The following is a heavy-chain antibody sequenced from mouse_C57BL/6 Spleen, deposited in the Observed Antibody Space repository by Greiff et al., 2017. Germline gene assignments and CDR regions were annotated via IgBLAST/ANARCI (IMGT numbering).Heavy chain of an antibody. CDR2: IYPGDGDT. CDR3: ARWGYGSRYFDV. J-gene: IGHJ1*03. D-gene: IGHD1-1*01. V-gene: IGHV1-80*01. CDR1: GYAFSSSW. Sequence: VQLQQSGAELVKPGASVKISCKASGYAFSSSWMNWVKQRPGKGLEWIGQIYPGDGDTNYNGNFKGKATLTADKSSSTAYMQLSSLTSEDSAVYFCARWGYGSRYFDVWGTGTTVTVSS.